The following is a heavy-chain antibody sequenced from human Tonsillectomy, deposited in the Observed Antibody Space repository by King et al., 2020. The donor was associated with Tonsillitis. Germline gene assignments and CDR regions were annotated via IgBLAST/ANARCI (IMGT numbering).Heavy chain of an antibody. CDR2: IRDSGGST. Sequence: DVQLVESGGGSVQPGGSLRLSCAASGFTFGSYAMTWVRQAPGKGLEWVASIRDSGGSTYYADFVEGRFTVSRDNSQNTLHLQMNSLRVEDTALYYCAKGVCGVGSCCIDFWGQGTLVTVSS. J-gene: IGHJ1*01. CDR3: AKGVCGVGSCCIDF. D-gene: IGHD2-21*01. CDR1: GFTFGSYA. V-gene: IGHV3-23*04.